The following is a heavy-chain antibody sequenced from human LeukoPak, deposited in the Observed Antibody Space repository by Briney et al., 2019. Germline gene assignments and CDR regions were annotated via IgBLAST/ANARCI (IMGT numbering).Heavy chain of an antibody. CDR2: IIPIFGTA. CDR3: ARDGYYYDSSGYPDY. Sequence: GASVKVSCKASGGTFSSYAISWVRQAPGQGLEWMGGIIPIFGTANYAQKFQGRVTITADESTSTAYMELSSLRSDDTAVYYCARDGYYYDSSGYPDYWGQGTLVTVSS. D-gene: IGHD3-22*01. CDR1: GGTFSSYA. J-gene: IGHJ4*02. V-gene: IGHV1-69*13.